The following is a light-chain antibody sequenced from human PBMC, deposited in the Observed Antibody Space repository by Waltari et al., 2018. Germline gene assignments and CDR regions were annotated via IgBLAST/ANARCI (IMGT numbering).Light chain of an antibody. CDR2: AAS. CDR3: QQSYSTPTWT. Sequence: EGVLTQSPGTLSLSPGERATLSCRASQSVSRSYLAWYQQKPGQAPRLLIYAASSLQSGVPSRFSGSGSGTDFTLTISSLQPEDFATYYCQQSYSTPTWTFGQGTKVEIK. V-gene: IGKV3-20*01. J-gene: IGKJ1*01. CDR1: QSVSRSY.